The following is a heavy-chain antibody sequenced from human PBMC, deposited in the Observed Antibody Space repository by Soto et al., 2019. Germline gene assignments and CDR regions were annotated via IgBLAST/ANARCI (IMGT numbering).Heavy chain of an antibody. CDR2: ISYGGST. D-gene: IGHD5-18*01. CDR1: GGSINSGGYC. V-gene: IGHV4-31*01. Sequence: QVQLQESGPGLVKPSQTLSLTCTVSGGSINSGGYCWSWIRQPPGKGLDWIGCISYGGSTSYSPSLKSLVTISVDTSKNQFSLKLPSVTGADTAVYYCSRGILVWGQGALITVPS. J-gene: IGHJ4*02. CDR3: SRGILV.